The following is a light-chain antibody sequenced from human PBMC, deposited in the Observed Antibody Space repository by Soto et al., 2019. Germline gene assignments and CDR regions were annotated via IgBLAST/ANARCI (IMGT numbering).Light chain of an antibody. CDR2: DAS. CDR1: QSVSSY. CDR3: QQRSNWPPT. J-gene: IGKJ4*01. V-gene: IGKV3-11*01. Sequence: TLSLSPGERATLSCRASQSVSSYLAWYQQKPGQAPRLLIYDASNRATGIPARFSGSGSGTDFTLTISSLEPEDFAVYYCQQRSNWPPTFGGGTKVDIK.